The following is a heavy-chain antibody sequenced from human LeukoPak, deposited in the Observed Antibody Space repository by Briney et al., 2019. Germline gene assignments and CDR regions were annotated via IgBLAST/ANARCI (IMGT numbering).Heavy chain of an antibody. D-gene: IGHD5-24*01. V-gene: IGHV3-30-3*01. J-gene: IGHJ4*02. Sequence: GGYLRLSCAASGFTFSSYAMHWVRQAPGKGLEWVAVISYDGSNKYYADSVKGRFTISRDNSKNTLYLQMNSLRAEDTAVYYCAREGDGYNSHVDYWGQGTLVTVSS. CDR2: ISYDGSNK. CDR3: AREGDGYNSHVDY. CDR1: GFTFSSYA.